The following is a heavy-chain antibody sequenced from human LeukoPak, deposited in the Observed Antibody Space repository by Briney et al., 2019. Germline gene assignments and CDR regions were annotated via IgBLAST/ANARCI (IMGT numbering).Heavy chain of an antibody. CDR3: ARDKTDYSSYDY. CDR1: GFTFSDYY. CDR2: ISTTSSYT. V-gene: IGHV3-11*06. D-gene: IGHD4-11*01. J-gene: IGHJ4*02. Sequence: GGSLRLSCAASGFTFSDYYMNWIRQAPGKGLEWVSYISTTSSYTNYADSVKGRFTISRDNAKNSLYLQMNSLRAEDTAVYYCARDKTDYSSYDYWGREPWSPSPQ.